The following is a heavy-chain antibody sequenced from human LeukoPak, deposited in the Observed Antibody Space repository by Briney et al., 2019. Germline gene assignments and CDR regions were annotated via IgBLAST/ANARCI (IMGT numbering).Heavy chain of an antibody. D-gene: IGHD1-26*01. V-gene: IGHV3-23*01. CDR2: ISGSGGST. J-gene: IGHJ6*02. CDR3: AKGEGYYYGMDV. Sequence: GGSLRLSCAASGFTFSSYAMSWVRQAPGKGLEWVSAISGSGGSTYYADSVKGRFTISRDNSKNTLYLQMNGLRAEDTAVYYCAKGEGYYYGMDVWGQGTTVTVSS. CDR1: GFTFSSYA.